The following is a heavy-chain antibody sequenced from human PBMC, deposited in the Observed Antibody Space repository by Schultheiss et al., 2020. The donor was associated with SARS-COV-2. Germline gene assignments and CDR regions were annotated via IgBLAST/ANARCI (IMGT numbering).Heavy chain of an antibody. J-gene: IGHJ4*02. CDR3: ARPRAWGRHSSGLSPYYFDY. CDR1: GYSFTSYW. CDR2: IYPGDSDT. Sequence: GESLKISCKGSGYSFTSYWIGWVRQMPGKGLEWMGIIYPGDSDTRYSPSFQGQVTISADKSISTAYLQWSSLKASDTAMYYCARPRAWGRHSSGLSPYYFDYWGQGTLVTVSS. V-gene: IGHV5-51*01. D-gene: IGHD6-19*01.